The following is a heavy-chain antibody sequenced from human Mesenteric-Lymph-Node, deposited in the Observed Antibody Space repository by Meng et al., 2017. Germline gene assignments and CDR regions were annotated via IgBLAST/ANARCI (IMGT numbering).Heavy chain of an antibody. J-gene: IGHJ4*02. V-gene: IGHV3-23*04. CDR3: ARGEWFSDY. Sequence: VQLVESGGGVVQPGRSLRLSCAASGFTFSSYAMSWVRQAPGKGLEWVSAISGSGGSTYYAESVKGRFTISRDNSKNTLYLQMNSLRAEDTAVYHCARGEWFSDYWGQGTLVTVSS. D-gene: IGHD3-3*01. CDR2: ISGSGGST. CDR1: GFTFSSYA.